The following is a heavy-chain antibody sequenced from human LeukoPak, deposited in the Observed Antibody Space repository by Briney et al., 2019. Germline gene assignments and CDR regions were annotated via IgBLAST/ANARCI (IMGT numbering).Heavy chain of an antibody. CDR3: ARNPAGYSSGWYHYSDY. CDR1: GGTFSSYA. D-gene: IGHD6-19*01. Sequence: ASVKVSCKASGGTFSSYAISWVRQAPGQGLEWMGGIIPIFGTANYAQKFQGRVTITADESTSTAYMELSSLRSEDTAVYYCARNPAGYSSGWYHYSDYWGQGTLVTVSS. V-gene: IGHV1-69*13. CDR2: IIPIFGTA. J-gene: IGHJ4*02.